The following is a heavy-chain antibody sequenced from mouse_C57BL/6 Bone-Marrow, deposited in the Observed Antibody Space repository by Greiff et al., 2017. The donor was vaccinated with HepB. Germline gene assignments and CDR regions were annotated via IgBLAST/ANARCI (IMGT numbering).Heavy chain of an antibody. D-gene: IGHD2-1*01. CDR1: GYTFTSYG. V-gene: IGHV1-81*01. Sequence: QVQLQQSGAELARPGASVKLSCKASGYTFTSYGISWVKQRTGQGLEWIGEIYPRSGNTYYNEKFKGKATLTADKSSSTAYMELRSLTSEDSAVYFGAIYYGNYEFAYWGQGTLVTVSA. CDR3: AIYYGNYEFAY. CDR2: IYPRSGNT. J-gene: IGHJ3*01.